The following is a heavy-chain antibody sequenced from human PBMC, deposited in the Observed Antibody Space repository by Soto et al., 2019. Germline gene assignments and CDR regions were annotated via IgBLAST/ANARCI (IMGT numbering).Heavy chain of an antibody. Sequence: ECLKISCQCSGYSFTIYWIGWVRQMPWKGLECMGIIYPGDSDTRYSPSFQGQVTISADKSISNAYLQWSSLKASDNAMYYCARLYVSYYYDSSGYIQGPHAISAQRTIDPVSS. CDR1: GYSFTIYW. D-gene: IGHD3-22*01. CDR3: ARLYVSYYYDSSGYIQGPHAI. CDR2: IYPGDSDT. V-gene: IGHV5-51*01. J-gene: IGHJ3*02.